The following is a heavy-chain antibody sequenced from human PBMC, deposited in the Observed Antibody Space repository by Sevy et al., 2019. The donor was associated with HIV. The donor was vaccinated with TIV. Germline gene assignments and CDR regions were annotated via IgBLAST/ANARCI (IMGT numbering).Heavy chain of an antibody. J-gene: IGHJ5*02. D-gene: IGHD2-8*01. CDR1: GYSISSGYY. CDR3: ARVSIVLMVYANINWFDP. CDR2: IYHSGST. V-gene: IGHV4-38-2*01. Sequence: SETLSLTCAVSGYSISSGYYWGWIRQPPGKGLEWIGSIYHSGSTYYNPSLKSRVTISVDTSKNQFSLKLSSVTAADTAVYYCARVSIVLMVYANINWFDPWGQRTLVTVSS.